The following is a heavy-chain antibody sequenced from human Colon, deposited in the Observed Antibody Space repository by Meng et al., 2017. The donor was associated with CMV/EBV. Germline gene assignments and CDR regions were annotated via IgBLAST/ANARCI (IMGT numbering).Heavy chain of an antibody. J-gene: IGHJ6*02. V-gene: IGHV3-48*03. CDR2: INASGGDI. D-gene: IGHD3-10*01. CDR1: GFTFSHYE. Sequence: GESLKISCVVSGFTFSHYEMNWVRQAPGKGLEWVSHINASGGDIYYADSARGRFTISRDNAKNSLFLQMNSLTAEDTAVYYCARCRRTLLSGVPGKYFYSYHMDVWGQGTTVTVSS. CDR3: ARCRRTLLSGVPGKYFYSYHMDV.